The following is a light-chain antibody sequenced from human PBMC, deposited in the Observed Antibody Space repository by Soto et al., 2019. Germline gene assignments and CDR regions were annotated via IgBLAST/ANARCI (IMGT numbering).Light chain of an antibody. V-gene: IGKV1-39*01. CDR2: AAS. Sequence: DIQTTKSPSALSASVGDRVTITCRASQIIIRYLNWYQQRPGKAPKFLIYAASSLQSGVPSRISGSGFGTDFTLTISSLQPEDFATYYCQQSHSTPLTFAGGTMVDIK. J-gene: IGKJ4*01. CDR1: QIIIRY. CDR3: QQSHSTPLT.